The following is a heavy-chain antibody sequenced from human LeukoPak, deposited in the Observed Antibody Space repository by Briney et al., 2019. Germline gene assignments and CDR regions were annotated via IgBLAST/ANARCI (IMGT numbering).Heavy chain of an antibody. D-gene: IGHD2-2*01. Sequence: GGSLRLSCAASGFTFSNYAMSWVRQAPGKGLEWVSAISGSGGGTNYADSVKGRFTISRDNSKNTLYLQMNSLRAEDTAVYYCAKKYCSSTSCIEDYWGQGTLVTVSS. J-gene: IGHJ4*02. CDR1: GFTFSNYA. V-gene: IGHV3-23*01. CDR3: AKKYCSSTSCIEDY. CDR2: ISGSGGGT.